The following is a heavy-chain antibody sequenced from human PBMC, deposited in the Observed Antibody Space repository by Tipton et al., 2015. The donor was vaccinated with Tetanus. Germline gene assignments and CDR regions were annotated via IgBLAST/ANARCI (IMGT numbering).Heavy chain of an antibody. J-gene: IGHJ4*02. D-gene: IGHD3-22*01. V-gene: IGHV3-23*01. CDR2: IVGSGATP. Sequence: SLRLSCTASGITLSTYGMSWVRHAPGKGLEWVSGIVGSGATPYYADSVKGRFTISRDDSKNTLYLQMSSQRVEDTAVYYCNRMNTGSSYPPDYWGQGTLVTVSS. CDR1: GITLSTYG. CDR3: NRMNTGSSYPPDY.